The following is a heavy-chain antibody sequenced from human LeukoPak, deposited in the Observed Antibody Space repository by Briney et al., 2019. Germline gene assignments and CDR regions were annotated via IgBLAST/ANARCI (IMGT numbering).Heavy chain of an antibody. CDR3: ARAKDNTIFGVVIPY. V-gene: IGHV3-21*01. CDR2: ISSSSSYI. Sequence: PGGSLRLXCAASGFTYSSYSMNWVRQAPGKGLEWVSSISSSSSYIYYADSVKGRFTISRDNAKNSLYLQMNSLRAEGTAVYYCARAKDNTIFGVVIPYWGQGTLVTVSS. J-gene: IGHJ4*02. CDR1: GFTYSSYS. D-gene: IGHD3-3*01.